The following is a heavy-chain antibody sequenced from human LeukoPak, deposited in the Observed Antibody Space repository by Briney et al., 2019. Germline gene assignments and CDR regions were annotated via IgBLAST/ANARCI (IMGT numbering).Heavy chain of an antibody. Sequence: PGGSLRLSCAASGFTFSDYAIHWVRQAPGKGLEWVAVISYDGSNKYYADSVKGRFTISRDNSKNTLYLQMNSLRAEDTAVYYCANGQLLEDYWGQGTLVTVSS. CDR1: GFTFSDYA. CDR3: ANGQLLEDY. CDR2: ISYDGSNK. J-gene: IGHJ4*02. V-gene: IGHV3-30-3*01. D-gene: IGHD2-2*01.